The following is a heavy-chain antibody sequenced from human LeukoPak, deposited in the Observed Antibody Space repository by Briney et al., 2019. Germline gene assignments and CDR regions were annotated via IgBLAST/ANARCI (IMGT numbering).Heavy chain of an antibody. D-gene: IGHD3-10*01. V-gene: IGHV4-59*01. Sequence: SETLSLTCTVSGGSISSYYWSWIRQPPGKGLEWIGNIYYSGSTNYNPSLKSRVTISVDTSKNQFSLKLSSVTAADTAVYYCARSIRYYGSGSYYQRYWYFDLWGRGTLVTVSS. CDR1: GGSISSYY. CDR2: IYYSGST. J-gene: IGHJ2*01. CDR3: ARSIRYYGSGSYYQRYWYFDL.